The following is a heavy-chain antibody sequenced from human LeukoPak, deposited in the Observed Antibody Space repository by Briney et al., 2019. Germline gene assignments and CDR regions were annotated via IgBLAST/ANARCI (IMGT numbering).Heavy chain of an antibody. J-gene: IGHJ3*02. CDR3: ARVVAPRSGYYLDAFDI. D-gene: IGHD3-22*01. CDR1: GGSISSYY. Sequence: KPSETLSLTCTVSGGSISSYYWSWIRQPAGKGLEWIGRIYTSGSTNYNPPLKSRVTMSVDTSKNQFSLKLSSVTAADTAVYYCARVVAPRSGYYLDAFDIWGQGTMVTVSS. V-gene: IGHV4-4*07. CDR2: IYTSGST.